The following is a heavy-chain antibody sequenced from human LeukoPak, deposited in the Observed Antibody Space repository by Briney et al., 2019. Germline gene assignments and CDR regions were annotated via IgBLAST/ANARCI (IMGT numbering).Heavy chain of an antibody. Sequence: GGSLTLSCAASGFTFSSYGMNCVRQAPGKGLEWVSGITGRGKSTYYPDSVKGRFTISRDNSKNTLYLQMKSLRAGDTAIYRCAKDRRLASFDYGGQGTLVTVSS. CDR2: ITGRGKST. CDR1: GFTFSSYG. V-gene: IGHV3-23*01. D-gene: IGHD6-25*01. CDR3: AKDRRLASFDY. J-gene: IGHJ4*02.